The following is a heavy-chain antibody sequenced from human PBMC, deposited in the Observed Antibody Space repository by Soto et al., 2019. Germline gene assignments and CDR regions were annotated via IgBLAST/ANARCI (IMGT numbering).Heavy chain of an antibody. CDR3: ARVFYHSSSYYYDY. J-gene: IGHJ4*02. CDR2: ISSDGGST. V-gene: IGHV3-64*02. D-gene: IGHD3-22*01. CDR1: GFTFSAYA. Sequence: GGFLRLSCAASGFTFSAYAMHWVRQAPGKGLEYVSAISSDGGSTYYADSVKGRFTISRDNSRNTLYLHMGSLRAEDMAVYYCARVFYHSSSYYYDYWGQGTLVTVSS.